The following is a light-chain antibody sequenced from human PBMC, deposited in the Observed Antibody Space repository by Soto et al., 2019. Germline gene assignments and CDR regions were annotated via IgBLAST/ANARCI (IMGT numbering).Light chain of an antibody. CDR3: YSYVGSDTYV. CDR2: DVS. V-gene: IGLV2-11*01. J-gene: IGLJ1*01. CDR1: SSDVGGYNY. Sequence: QSALTQPRSVSGSPGQSVAISCTGTSSDVGGYNYVSWYQRHPGKAPKVMIYDVSKRPSGVPDRFSGSKSGNTASLTISGLQAEDEDDYYCYSYVGSDTYVFGTGTTVTVL.